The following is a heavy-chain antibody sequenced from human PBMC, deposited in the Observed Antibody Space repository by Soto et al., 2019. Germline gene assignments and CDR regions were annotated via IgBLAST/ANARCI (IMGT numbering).Heavy chain of an antibody. CDR2: IIPILGTA. CDR3: AREGGLYYDILTGQRYMDV. CDR1: GGTFSGYA. D-gene: IGHD3-9*01. Sequence: SVKVSCKASGGTFSGYAISWVRQAPGQGLEWMGGIIPILGTANYAQKFQGRVTITTDTSTSTAYMELRSLRSDDTAVYYCAREGGLYYDILTGQRYMDVWGKGTTVTVSS. J-gene: IGHJ6*04. V-gene: IGHV1-69*10.